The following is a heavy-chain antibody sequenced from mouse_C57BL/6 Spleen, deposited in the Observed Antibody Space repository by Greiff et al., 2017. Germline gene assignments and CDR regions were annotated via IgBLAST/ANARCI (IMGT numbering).Heavy chain of an antibody. CDR1: GYSFTSYY. CDR3: ARSDYTNYGGAMDD. Sequence: QVQLQQSGPELVKPGASVKISCKASGYSFTSYYIHWVKQRPGQGLEWIGWIYPGSGNTKYNEKFKGKATLTADTSSSTAYMQLSSLTSEDSAVYYCARSDYTNYGGAMDDWGQGTSVTVSS. V-gene: IGHV1-66*01. CDR2: IYPGSGNT. J-gene: IGHJ4*01. D-gene: IGHD2-5*01.